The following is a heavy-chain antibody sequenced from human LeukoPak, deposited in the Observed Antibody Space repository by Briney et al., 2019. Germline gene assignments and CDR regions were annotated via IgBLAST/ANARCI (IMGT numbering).Heavy chain of an antibody. CDR1: GGSISSDVHY. Sequence: PSQTLSPTCTLAGGSISSDVHYWDWIRHAPGKGLEWIGSLLYNGNTWYNPALESRVTISVDTSENQFSLRLTSVNAADTALYFCTRRGSGNGGTYAGMDVWGPGTSVTVSS. D-gene: IGHD1-26*01. CDR3: TRRGSGNGGTYAGMDV. CDR2: LLYNGNT. V-gene: IGHV4-39*01. J-gene: IGHJ6*02.